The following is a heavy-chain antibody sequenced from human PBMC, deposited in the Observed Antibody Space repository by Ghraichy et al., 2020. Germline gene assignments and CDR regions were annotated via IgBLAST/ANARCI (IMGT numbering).Heavy chain of an antibody. V-gene: IGHV3-53*01. CDR3: VRAGFYLDAVGAYTGDNWFDP. J-gene: IGHJ5*02. Sequence: GGSLRLSCAASGFTVSSNYMTWVRQAPGKGLEWVSVLYSNGISYYADSVRGRFTISRDNSKNTLYLEMNNLRAEDTAVYHCVRAGFYLDAVGAYTGDNWFDPWGQGTLVTVSS. D-gene: IGHD3-3*01. CDR1: GFTVSSNY. CDR2: LYSNGIS.